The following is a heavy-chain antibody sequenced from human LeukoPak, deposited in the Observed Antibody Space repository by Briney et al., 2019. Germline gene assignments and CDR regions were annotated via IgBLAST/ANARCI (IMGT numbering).Heavy chain of an antibody. CDR1: GFTFSSYN. V-gene: IGHV3-48*01. J-gene: IGHJ5*02. CDR2: ISNNGGSK. D-gene: IGHD3-10*01. CDR3: ARGVWFDP. Sequence: GGSLRLSCAASGFTFSSYNMNWVRQAPGKGLEWVSYISNNGGSKYYADSVKGRFTISRDNAKNSLYLQMNSLRAEDTAVYYCARGVWFDPWGQGTLVTVSS.